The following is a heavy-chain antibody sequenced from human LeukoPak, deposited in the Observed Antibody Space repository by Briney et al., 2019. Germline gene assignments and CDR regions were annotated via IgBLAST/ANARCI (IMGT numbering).Heavy chain of an antibody. CDR1: GYTFTSYY. CDR2: INPSGGST. CDR3: ARDLRGACGGDCYSGFDY. D-gene: IGHD2-21*02. Sequence: ASVKVSCKASGYTFTSYYMHWVRQAPGQGLEWMGIINPSGGSTSYAQKFQGRVTMTRDTSTSTVYVELSSLRSEDTAVYYCARDLRGACGGDCYSGFDYWGQGTLVTVSS. V-gene: IGHV1-46*01. J-gene: IGHJ4*02.